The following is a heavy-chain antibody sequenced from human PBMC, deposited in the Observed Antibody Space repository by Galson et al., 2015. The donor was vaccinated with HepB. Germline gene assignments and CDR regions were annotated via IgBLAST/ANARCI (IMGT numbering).Heavy chain of an antibody. CDR2: INHSGST. CDR3: ARRHRRGSSSWHREEPDY. Sequence: ETLSLTCAVYGGSFSGYYWSWIRQPPGKGLEWIGEINHSGSTNYNPSLKSRVTISVDTSKNQFSLKLSSVTAADTAVYYCARRHRRGSSSWHREEPDYWGQGTLVTVSS. J-gene: IGHJ4*02. D-gene: IGHD6-13*01. CDR1: GGSFSGYY. V-gene: IGHV4-34*01.